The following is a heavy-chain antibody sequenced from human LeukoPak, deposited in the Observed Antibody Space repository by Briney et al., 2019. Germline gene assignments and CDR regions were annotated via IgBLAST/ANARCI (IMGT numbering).Heavy chain of an antibody. D-gene: IGHD1-26*01. CDR2: IRSKANSYAT. V-gene: IGHV3-73*01. Sequence: GGSLRLSCAASGFTFSGSAMHWVRQASGKGLEWVGRIRSKANSYATAYAASVKGRFTISRDDSKNTAYLQMNSLKTEDTAVYYCTRRWGGSYYGNLWGQGTLVTVSS. J-gene: IGHJ5*02. CDR3: TRRWGGSYYGNL. CDR1: GFTFSGSA.